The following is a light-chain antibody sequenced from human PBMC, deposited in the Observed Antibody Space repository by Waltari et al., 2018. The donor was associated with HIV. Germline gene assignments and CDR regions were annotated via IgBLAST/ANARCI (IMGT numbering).Light chain of an antibody. V-gene: IGLV2-14*03. CDR2: DVS. CDR3: SSYTSSSTLN. CDR1: SSDVGGYNY. J-gene: IGLJ2*01. Sequence: QSALTQPASVSGSPGQSITISCTGTSSDVGGYNYVSWYQQHPGKAPKLMIYDVSNLPSGVSNRFAGSKSGNTASLTISGLQAEDEADYYCSSYTSSSTLNFGGGTKLTVL.